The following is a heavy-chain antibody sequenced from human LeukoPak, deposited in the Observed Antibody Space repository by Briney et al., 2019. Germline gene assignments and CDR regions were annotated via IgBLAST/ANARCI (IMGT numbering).Heavy chain of an antibody. D-gene: IGHD3-10*01. CDR2: INPNSGGT. V-gene: IGHV1-2*02. Sequence: ASVKVSCKASGYTFTGYYVHWVRQAPGQGLEWMGWINPNSGGTNYAQKFQGRVTMTRDTSISTAYMELSRLRSDDTAVYYCARDPGYGSGSYYKDYWGQGTLVTVSS. CDR1: GYTFTGYY. CDR3: ARDPGYGSGSYYKDY. J-gene: IGHJ4*02.